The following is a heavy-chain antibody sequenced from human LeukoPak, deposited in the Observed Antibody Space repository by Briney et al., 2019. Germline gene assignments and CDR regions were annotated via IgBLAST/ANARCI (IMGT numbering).Heavy chain of an antibody. D-gene: IGHD3-3*01. CDR3: QSRFLEWLLDY. Sequence: SETLSLTCAVYGGSFSGYYWSWIRQPPGKGLEWIGEINHSGSTNYNPSLRSRVTISVDTSKNQFSLKLSSVTAADTAMYYCQSRFLEWLLDYWGQGTLVSVSS. J-gene: IGHJ4*02. CDR1: GGSFSGYY. V-gene: IGHV4-34*01. CDR2: INHSGST.